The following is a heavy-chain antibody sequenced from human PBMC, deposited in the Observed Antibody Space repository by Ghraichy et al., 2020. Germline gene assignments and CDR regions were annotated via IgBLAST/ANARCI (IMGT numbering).Heavy chain of an antibody. CDR1: GFSFNNYV. CDR2: TSSDENEK. D-gene: IGHD3-22*01. V-gene: IGHV3-30-3*01. CDR3: AREAYYDSSGPPTFYFDF. Sequence: GGSLRLSCAASGFSFNNYVIHWVRQAPGKGLEWVAVTSSDENEKYYADSVKGRVTISRDNSKNTLYLQMNSLRSEDTALYYCAREAYYDSSGPPTFYFDFWGQGTLVTVSS. J-gene: IGHJ4*02.